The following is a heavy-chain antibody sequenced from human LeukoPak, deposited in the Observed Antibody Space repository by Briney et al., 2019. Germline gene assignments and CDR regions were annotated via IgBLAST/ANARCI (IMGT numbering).Heavy chain of an antibody. Sequence: SETLSLTCTVSGGSISSYYWSWIRQPPGKGLEWIGHIYYSGSTNYNPSLKSRVTISVDTSKNQFSLKLSSVTAADTAVYYCARANLWPSYYFDYWGQGTLVTVSS. D-gene: IGHD3-10*01. CDR3: ARANLWPSYYFDY. J-gene: IGHJ4*02. CDR2: IYYSGST. V-gene: IGHV4-59*01. CDR1: GGSISSYY.